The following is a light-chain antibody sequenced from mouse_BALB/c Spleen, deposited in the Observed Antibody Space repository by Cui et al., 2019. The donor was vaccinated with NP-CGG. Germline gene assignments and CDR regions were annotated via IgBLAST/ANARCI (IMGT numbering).Light chain of an antibody. CDR2: GTN. V-gene: IGLV1*01. Sequence: VVTQISALTTSPGETVTLTCRSSTGPVTTSNYANWVQEKPDHLFTGLIGGTNNRAPGVPARFSGSLIGDKAALTITGAQTEDEAIYFCALWYSNHWVFGGGTKLTVL. CDR3: ALWYSNHWV. J-gene: IGLJ1*01. CDR1: TGPVTTSNY.